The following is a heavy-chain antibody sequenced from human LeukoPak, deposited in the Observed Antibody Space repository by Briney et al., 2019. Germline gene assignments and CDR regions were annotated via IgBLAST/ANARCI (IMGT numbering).Heavy chain of an antibody. Sequence: ASVKVSCKASGYTFTSYDINWVRQATGQGLEWMGWMNPNSGNTGYAQKFQGRVTMTRNTSISTAYMELSSLRSEDTDVYYCARNPFHSSGWYVGLYYYYYYMDVWGKGTTVTISS. V-gene: IGHV1-8*01. J-gene: IGHJ6*03. CDR1: GYTFTSYD. CDR3: ARNPFHSSGWYVGLYYYYYYMDV. D-gene: IGHD6-19*01. CDR2: MNPNSGNT.